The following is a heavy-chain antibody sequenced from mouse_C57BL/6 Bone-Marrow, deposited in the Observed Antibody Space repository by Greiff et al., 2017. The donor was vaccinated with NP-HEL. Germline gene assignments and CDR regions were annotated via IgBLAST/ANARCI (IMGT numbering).Heavy chain of an antibody. V-gene: IGHV1-19*01. J-gene: IGHJ4*01. CDR2: INPYNGGT. CDR3: ARRYRDAMDY. Sequence: EVQLQQSGPVLVKPGASVKMSCKASGYTFTDYYMNWVKQSHGKSLEWIGVINPYNGGTSYNQKFKGKATLTVDKSSSTAYMELNSLTSEDSAVYYCARRYRDAMDYWGQGTSVTVSS. CDR1: GYTFTDYY.